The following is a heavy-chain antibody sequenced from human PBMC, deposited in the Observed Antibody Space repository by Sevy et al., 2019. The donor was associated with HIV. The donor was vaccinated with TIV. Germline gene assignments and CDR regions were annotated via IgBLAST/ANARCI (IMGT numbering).Heavy chain of an antibody. CDR1: GFTFSSYA. V-gene: IGHV3-23*01. Sequence: GGSLRLSCAASGFTFSSYAMSWVRQAPGKGLEWVSAISGSGGSTYYADSVKGRFTISRDNSKNTLYLQMNSLSAEDTAVYYCAKDLAIFGVVIDHYYYYGMDVWGQGTTVTVSS. J-gene: IGHJ6*02. CDR3: AKDLAIFGVVIDHYYYYGMDV. CDR2: ISGSGGST. D-gene: IGHD3-3*02.